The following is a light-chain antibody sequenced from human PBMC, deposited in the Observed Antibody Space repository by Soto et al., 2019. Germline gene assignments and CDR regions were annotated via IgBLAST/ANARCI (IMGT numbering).Light chain of an antibody. CDR1: QDIGHS. CDR3: QRCDRGPWT. Sequence: DIQLTQSPSSLSASVGDRVTITCRASQDIGHSLAWYQHKPGEVPNLLIYRASILSGFSSRFSGSGSGTEFTLTITSLQTEHVAAYYSQRCDRGPWTFGQGTKVAIK. J-gene: IGKJ1*01. V-gene: IGKV1-27*01. CDR2: RAS.